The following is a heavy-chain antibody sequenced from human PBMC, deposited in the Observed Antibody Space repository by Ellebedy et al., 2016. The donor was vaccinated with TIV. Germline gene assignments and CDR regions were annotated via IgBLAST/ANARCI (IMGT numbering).Heavy chain of an antibody. V-gene: IGHV5-51*01. Sequence: GESLKISCTCSGYRFGSYWIGWVRQMPGKGLEWMGTIYPGDSDTSYSQAFQGQVTTSADKSITTAYLEWNSLETSDSGMYYCSRMGRDGNNFVDSWGQGTLVTVSS. J-gene: IGHJ4*02. CDR2: IYPGDSDT. CDR3: SRMGRDGNNFVDS. D-gene: IGHD5-24*01. CDR1: GYRFGSYW.